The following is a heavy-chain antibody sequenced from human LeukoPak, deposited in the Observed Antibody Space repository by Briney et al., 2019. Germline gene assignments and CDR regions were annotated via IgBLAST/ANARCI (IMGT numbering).Heavy chain of an antibody. CDR2: ISNNGGST. V-gene: IGHV3-64*01. J-gene: IGHJ4*02. CDR1: GFTFSSYA. CDR3: ARDFRYSSSGDVIDY. D-gene: IGHD6-13*01. Sequence: GGSLRLSCAASGFTFSSYAMHCVPHAPGKGLEYVSAISNNGGSTYYAHSEKGRFTISRDNSKNTLYLQTGSLRAEDMAVYYCARDFRYSSSGDVIDYWGEGAPVTVSS.